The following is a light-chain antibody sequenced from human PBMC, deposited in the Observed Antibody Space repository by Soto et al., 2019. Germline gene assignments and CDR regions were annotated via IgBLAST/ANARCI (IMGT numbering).Light chain of an antibody. CDR1: QSISTW. CDR3: QQYNTYPLT. CDR2: KAS. Sequence: DIQMTQSPSTLSASVGDRFTITCRASQSISTWLAWYQQQPGKAPKLLIYKASNLEGGVPSRFSGSGSGTEFTITISSLQPDEFATYYCQQYNTYPLTFGGGTTVEIK. V-gene: IGKV1-5*03. J-gene: IGKJ4*01.